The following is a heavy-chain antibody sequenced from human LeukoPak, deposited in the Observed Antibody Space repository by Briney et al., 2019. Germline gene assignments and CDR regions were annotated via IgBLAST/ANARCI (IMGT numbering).Heavy chain of an antibody. J-gene: IGHJ4*02. V-gene: IGHV3-30*02. CDR3: AIPPMVRGSY. D-gene: IGHD3-10*01. CDR1: GFTFSSYG. Sequence: GGSLRLSCAASGFTFSSYGMHWVRQAPGKGLEWVAFIRYDGSNKYYADSVKGRFTISRDNSKNTLYLQMNSLRAEDTAVYYCAIPPMVRGSYWGQGTLVTVSS. CDR2: IRYDGSNK.